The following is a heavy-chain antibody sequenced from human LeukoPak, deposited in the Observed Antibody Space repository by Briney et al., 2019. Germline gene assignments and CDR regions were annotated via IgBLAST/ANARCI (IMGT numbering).Heavy chain of an antibody. CDR3: ATAGGITGTFRY. Sequence: ASEKVSCKASGYIFTDYYMHWVQQAPGKGREWMGRVDPEDGETIYAEKFQGRATITADTSTDTANMELSSLRSEDTAVYYCATAGGITGTFRYWGQGTLVTVSS. CDR1: GYIFTDYY. CDR2: VDPEDGET. D-gene: IGHD1-20*01. V-gene: IGHV1-69-2*01. J-gene: IGHJ4*02.